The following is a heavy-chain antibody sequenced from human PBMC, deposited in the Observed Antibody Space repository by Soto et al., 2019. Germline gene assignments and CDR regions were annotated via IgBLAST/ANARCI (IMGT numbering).Heavy chain of an antibody. CDR2: IIPIHGIA. CDR1: GGTFSSYT. CDR3: ARAYYGSGSSGWFDP. Sequence: QVQLVQSGAEVKKPGSSVKVSCKASGGTFSSYTISWVRQAPGQGLEWMGRIIPIHGIANYAQKFQGRVTITADKSTSTAYMELSSLRSEDTAVYYCARAYYGSGSSGWFDPWGQGTLVTVSS. J-gene: IGHJ5*02. V-gene: IGHV1-69*02. D-gene: IGHD3-10*01.